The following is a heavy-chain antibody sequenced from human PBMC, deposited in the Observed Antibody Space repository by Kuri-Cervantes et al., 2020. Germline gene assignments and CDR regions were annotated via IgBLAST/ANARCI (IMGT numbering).Heavy chain of an antibody. CDR3: ARVFYGDTHFDY. Sequence: ETLSLTCAASGFTFSSYWMHWVRQAPGKGLVWVSRINSDGSSTSYADSVKGRFTISRGNAKNTLYLQMNSLRAEDTAVYYCARVFYGDTHFDYWGQGTLVTVSS. CDR2: INSDGSST. V-gene: IGHV3-74*01. D-gene: IGHD4-17*01. J-gene: IGHJ4*02. CDR1: GFTFSSYW.